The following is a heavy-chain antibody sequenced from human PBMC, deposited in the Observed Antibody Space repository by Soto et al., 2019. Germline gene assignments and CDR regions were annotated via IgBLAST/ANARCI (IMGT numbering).Heavy chain of an antibody. CDR2: IDPSDSYT. J-gene: IGHJ6*02. V-gene: IGHV5-10-1*01. Sequence: PGESLKISCKGSGYSFTSYWISWVRQMPGKGLEWMGRIDPSDSYTNYSPSFQGHVTISADKSISTAYLQWSSLKASDTAMYYCARLGVYCSSTSCYPPRYYYGMDVWGQGTTVTVSS. CDR1: GYSFTSYW. CDR3: ARLGVYCSSTSCYPPRYYYGMDV. D-gene: IGHD2-2*01.